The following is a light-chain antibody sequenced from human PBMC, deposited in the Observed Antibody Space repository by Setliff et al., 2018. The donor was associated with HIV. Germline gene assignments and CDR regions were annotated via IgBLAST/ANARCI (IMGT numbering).Light chain of an antibody. Sequence: QSVLTQPASVSGSPGQSITISCTGTSSDVGSYNLVSWYQHHPGKAPKLMIYEVTKRPSGVSNRFSGSKSGNMASLTISGLQADDEADYYCSSYAGSRTFDVFGTGTKVTVL. CDR3: SSYAGSRTFDV. CDR1: SSDVGSYNL. J-gene: IGLJ1*01. CDR2: EVT. V-gene: IGLV2-23*02.